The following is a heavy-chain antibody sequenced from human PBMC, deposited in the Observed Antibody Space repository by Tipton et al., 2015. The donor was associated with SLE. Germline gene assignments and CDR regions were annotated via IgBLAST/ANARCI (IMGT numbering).Heavy chain of an antibody. CDR2: ISSGSSYK. CDR1: GFTFSNYN. V-gene: IGHV3-21*01. Sequence: SLRLSCAASGFTFSNYNMNWVRQAPGKGLEWVSSISSGSSYKYYADSVKGRFTISRDNANDSLYLEMNSLRAEDTAIYYCARDKYGGDRYFDLWGRGTLVTVSS. CDR3: ARDKYGGDRYFDL. J-gene: IGHJ2*01. D-gene: IGHD2-21*01.